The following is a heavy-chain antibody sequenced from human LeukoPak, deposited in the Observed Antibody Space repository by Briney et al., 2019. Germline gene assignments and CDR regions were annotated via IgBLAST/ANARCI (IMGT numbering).Heavy chain of an antibody. J-gene: IGHJ4*02. CDR1: DDSISDYY. CDR3: TRGAGWLIDY. Sequence: PSETLSLTCTVSDDSISDYYRGWIRQPPGKGLEWIGYLYNSGRSTYSPSLKSRVTISADTSKNHFSLKLNSVTTADTAVYYCTRGAGWLIDYWGQGILVTVSS. V-gene: IGHV4-59*01. D-gene: IGHD3-16*01. CDR2: LYNSGRS.